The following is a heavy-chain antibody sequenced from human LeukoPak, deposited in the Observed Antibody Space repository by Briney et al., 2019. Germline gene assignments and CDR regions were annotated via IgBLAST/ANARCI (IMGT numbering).Heavy chain of an antibody. CDR1: GGSISSYY. D-gene: IGHD3-3*01. CDR3: ARDRRTDFWSGSYYYYGMDV. J-gene: IGHJ6*02. V-gene: IGHV4-59*01. CDR2: IYYSGST. Sequence: PSETLSLTCTVSGGSISSYYWSWIRQPPGKGLEWIGYIYYSGSTNYNPSLKSRVTISVDTSKNQFSLKLSSVTAADTAVYYCARDRRTDFWSGSYYYYGMDVWGQGTTVTVSS.